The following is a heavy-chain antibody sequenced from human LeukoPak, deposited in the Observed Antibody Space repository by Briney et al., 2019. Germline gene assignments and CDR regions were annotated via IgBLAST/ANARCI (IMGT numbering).Heavy chain of an antibody. D-gene: IGHD2-2*01. CDR3: ARGGYCSSTSCYSDAFDI. Sequence: PGGSLRLSCAASGFTFSSYAMHRVRQAPGKGLEWVAVVSYDGSNKYYADSVKGRFTISRDNSKNTLYLQMNSLRAEDTAVYYCARGGYCSSTSCYSDAFDIWGQGTMVTVSS. V-gene: IGHV3-30-3*01. J-gene: IGHJ3*02. CDR2: VSYDGSNK. CDR1: GFTFSSYA.